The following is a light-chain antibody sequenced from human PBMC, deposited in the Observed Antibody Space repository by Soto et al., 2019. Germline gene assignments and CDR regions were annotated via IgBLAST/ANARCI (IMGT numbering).Light chain of an antibody. CDR3: KQYNSYGT. CDR1: QSISSW. Sequence: DLQMTQAPSSMSAYVVAIVKMTRRASQSISSWLAWYQQKPGKAPNLLIYKASSLESGVPSRFSGSGSGTEFTLTISSLQPDDFATYYCKQYNSYGTCGKGTTGDIK. J-gene: IGKJ1*01. V-gene: IGKV1-5*03. CDR2: KAS.